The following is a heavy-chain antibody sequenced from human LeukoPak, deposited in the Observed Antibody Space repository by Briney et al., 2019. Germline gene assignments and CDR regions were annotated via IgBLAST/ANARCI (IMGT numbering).Heavy chain of an antibody. D-gene: IGHD2-15*01. Sequence: PGGSLRLSCAASGFTFSGSAMHWVRQASGKGLEWVGRIRSKANSYATAYAASVKGRFTISRDDSKNTAYLQMNSLKTEDTAVYYCTSELGYCSGGSCYSDNWFDPWGQGTLVTVSS. J-gene: IGHJ5*02. CDR3: TSELGYCSGGSCYSDNWFDP. CDR1: GFTFSGSA. CDR2: IRSKANSYAT. V-gene: IGHV3-73*01.